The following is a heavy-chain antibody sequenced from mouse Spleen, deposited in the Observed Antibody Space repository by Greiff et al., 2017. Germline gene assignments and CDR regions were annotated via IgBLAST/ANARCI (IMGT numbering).Heavy chain of an antibody. CDR2: ISCGGSYT. J-gene: IGHJ4*01. V-gene: IGHV5-9-1*01. Sequence: EVKLEESGGGLVKPGGSLKLSCAASGFTFSNYAMSWVRQPPEKRLEWVATISCGGSYTYYSDSVKGRFTISRDNAKNTLYLQMSSLRSEDTAMYYCARRCLYDGYYDYAMDYWGQGTSVTVSS. CDR3: ARRCLYDGYYDYAMDY. CDR1: GFTFSNYA. D-gene: IGHD2-3*01.